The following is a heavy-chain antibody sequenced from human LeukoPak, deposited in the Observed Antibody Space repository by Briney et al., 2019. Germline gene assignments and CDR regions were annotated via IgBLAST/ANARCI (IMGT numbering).Heavy chain of an antibody. CDR1: GFTFSDYY. CDR2: ISGNSRFR. J-gene: IGHJ6*02. CDR3: ARDLNTGMDV. V-gene: IGHV3-11*05. Sequence: GGSLRLSCAASGFTFSDYYMAWIRQAPGKGLEWLSYISGNSRFREYADSVKGRFTISRDNARNLLFLQMDSLRAEDTAVYYCARDLNTGMDVWGRGTTVTVSS.